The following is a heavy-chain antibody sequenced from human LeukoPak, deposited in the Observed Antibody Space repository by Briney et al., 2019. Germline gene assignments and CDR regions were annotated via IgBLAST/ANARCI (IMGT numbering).Heavy chain of an antibody. V-gene: IGHV3-7*01. CDR2: IKQDGSEK. J-gene: IGHJ4*02. CDR3: ARDMVDYDFWSGYYASDY. D-gene: IGHD3-3*01. CDR1: GFTFSSYW. Sequence: GGSLRLSCAAPGFTFSSYWMSWVRQAPGKGLEWVANIKQDGSEKYYVDSVKGRFTISRDNAKNSLYLQMNSLRAEDTAVYYCARDMVDYDFWSGYYASDYWGQGTLVTVSS.